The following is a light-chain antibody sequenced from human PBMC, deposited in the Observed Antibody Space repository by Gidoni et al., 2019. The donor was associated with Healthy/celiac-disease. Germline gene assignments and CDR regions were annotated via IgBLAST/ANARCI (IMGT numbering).Light chain of an antibody. V-gene: IGKV3-11*01. Sequence: EIVLTQSPATLSLSPEERATRSCRASQIVSSYLAWYQQKPGQAPRLLIYDASNRATGIPARFSGSGSGTDFTLTISSLEPEDFAVYYCQQRSRLTFGGGTKVEIK. CDR1: QIVSSY. CDR2: DAS. CDR3: QQRSRLT. J-gene: IGKJ4*01.